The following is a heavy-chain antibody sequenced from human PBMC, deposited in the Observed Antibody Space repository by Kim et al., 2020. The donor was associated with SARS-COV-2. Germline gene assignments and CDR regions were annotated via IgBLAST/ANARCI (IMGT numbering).Heavy chain of an antibody. J-gene: IGHJ6*02. V-gene: IGHV4-4*02. D-gene: IGHD6-19*01. CDR1: GGSISSSNW. CDR3: ARDLSSGWYGSSRYGMDV. CDR2: IYHTGST. Sequence: SETLSLTCAVSGGSISSSNWWSWVRQPPGKGLEWIGEIYHTGSTNYNPSLKSRVTISVDKSKNQFSLKLSSVTAADTAVYYCARDLSSGWYGSSRYGMDVWGQGTTVTVSS.